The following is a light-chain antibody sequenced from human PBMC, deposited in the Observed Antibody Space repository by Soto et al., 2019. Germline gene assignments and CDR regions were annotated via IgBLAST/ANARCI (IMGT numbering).Light chain of an antibody. Sequence: QSVLTQPASVSGSPGQSITISCSGTRSDVGNYNLVSWYQQYPGKAPKLMIYEDMKRPSGVSNRFSGSKSGNTASLTISGLQTDDETDYYYCSYAGGGTYTFGTGTKVTVL. CDR2: EDM. CDR3: CSYAGGGTYT. CDR1: RSDVGNYNL. J-gene: IGLJ1*01. V-gene: IGLV2-23*01.